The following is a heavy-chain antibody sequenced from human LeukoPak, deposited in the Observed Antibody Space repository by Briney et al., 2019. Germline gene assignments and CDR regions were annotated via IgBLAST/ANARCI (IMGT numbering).Heavy chain of an antibody. J-gene: IGHJ4*02. Sequence: GGSLRLSCAASGFTFSSYAMHWVRQAPGKGLEWVAVISYDGSNKYYTDSVKGRFTISRDNSKNTLYLQMNSLRAEDTAVYYCARSTAGLDYWGQGTLVTVSS. D-gene: IGHD1-1*01. CDR3: ARSTAGLDY. CDR1: GFTFSSYA. CDR2: ISYDGSNK. V-gene: IGHV3-30-3*01.